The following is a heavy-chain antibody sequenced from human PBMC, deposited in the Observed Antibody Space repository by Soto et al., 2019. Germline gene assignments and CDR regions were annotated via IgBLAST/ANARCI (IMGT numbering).Heavy chain of an antibody. V-gene: IGHV3-30-3*01. CDR1: GFTFSSYA. CDR2: ISYDGSNK. J-gene: IGHJ6*03. CDR3: ERGGGGEKTFTMTAV. D-gene: IGHD3-22*01. Sequence: QVQLVESGGGVVQPGRSLRLSCAASGFTFSSYAMHWVRQAPGKGLEWVAVISYDGSNKYYADSVKGRFTISRDNSKNPFYRKRNGERAGDRVVYYWERGGGGEKTFTMTAVGGKGTTVTVS.